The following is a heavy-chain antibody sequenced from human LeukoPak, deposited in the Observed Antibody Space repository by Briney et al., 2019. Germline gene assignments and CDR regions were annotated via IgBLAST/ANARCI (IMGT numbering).Heavy chain of an antibody. J-gene: IGHJ4*02. CDR3: ARLVVRGYFDY. Sequence: SETLSLTCAVSGYSISSGYYWGWIWQPPGKGLEWIGSIYHSGSTYYNPSLKSRVTISVDTSKNQFSLKLSSVTAADTAVYYCARLVVRGYFDYWGQGTLVTVSS. CDR2: IYHSGST. D-gene: IGHD3-10*01. CDR1: GYSISSGYY. V-gene: IGHV4-38-2*01.